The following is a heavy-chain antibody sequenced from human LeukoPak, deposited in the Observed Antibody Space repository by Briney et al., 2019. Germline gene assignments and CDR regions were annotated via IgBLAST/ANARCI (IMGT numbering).Heavy chain of an antibody. CDR3: ARGFYSPAY. Sequence: SETLSLTCTVSGGSISTSSYYWGWIRQPPGKGLEWIGSIFYSGSTYYNPSLKSRVIISVDTSKNQFSLKLSSVTAADTAIYYCARGFYSPAYWGQGTLVTVSS. J-gene: IGHJ4*02. D-gene: IGHD4-11*01. CDR2: IFYSGST. CDR1: GGSISTSSYY. V-gene: IGHV4-39*07.